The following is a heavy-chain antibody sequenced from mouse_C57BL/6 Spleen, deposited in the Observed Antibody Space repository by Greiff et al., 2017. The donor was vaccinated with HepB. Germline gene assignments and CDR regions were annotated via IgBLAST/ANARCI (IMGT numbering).Heavy chain of an antibody. Sequence: EVQLVESGGDLVKPGGSLKLSCAASGFTFSSYGMSWVRQTPDQRLEWVATISSGGSYTYYPDSVKGRFTISRDNAKNTLYMQMSSLKSEDTAMYYCARLLRYYFDYWGQGTTLTVSS. J-gene: IGHJ2*01. D-gene: IGHD1-1*01. CDR3: ARLLRYYFDY. CDR2: ISSGGSYT. CDR1: GFTFSSYG. V-gene: IGHV5-6*01.